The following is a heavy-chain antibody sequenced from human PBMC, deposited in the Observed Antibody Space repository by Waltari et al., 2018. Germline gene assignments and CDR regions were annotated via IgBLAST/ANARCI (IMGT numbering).Heavy chain of an antibody. CDR1: GGTFSSYT. Sequence: QVQLVQSGAEVKKPGSSVKVSCKASGGTFSSYTISWVRQAPGQGLEWMGRIIPIRGIANYAQKFQGRVTITADKSTSTAYMELSSLRSEDTAVYYCARVDSSGWSCFDYWGQGTLVTVSS. D-gene: IGHD6-19*01. CDR2: IIPIRGIA. J-gene: IGHJ4*02. CDR3: ARVDSSGWSCFDY. V-gene: IGHV1-69*02.